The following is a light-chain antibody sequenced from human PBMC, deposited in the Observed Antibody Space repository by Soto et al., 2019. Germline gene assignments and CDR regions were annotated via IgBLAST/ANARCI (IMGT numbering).Light chain of an antibody. CDR1: QSINKW. V-gene: IGKV1-5*03. Sequence: DIQMTQSPSTLFVSVGDTVTITCRASQSINKWLAWYQQKPGKAPKLLIYEVSTLESGVPSRFSGSGSGTEFTLTISSLQPDDIATYYCQRYNSFFGQGTKLEIK. CDR2: EVS. J-gene: IGKJ2*01. CDR3: QRYNSF.